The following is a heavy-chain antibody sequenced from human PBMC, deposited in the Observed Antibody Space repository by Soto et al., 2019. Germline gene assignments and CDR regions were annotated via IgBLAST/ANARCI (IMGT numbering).Heavy chain of an antibody. Sequence: QVQLVQSGAEVKWPGASVVVSCKASGYTVASYDMNWVRQATGQGLEWMGWVNPNSGNTDYAQTFQGRVTMTRDFFTGTVYMELTSLTSEDTAVYYCAIRARIGSQLWLPFDYWGQGTLVTVSS. CDR2: VNPNSGNT. J-gene: IGHJ4*02. D-gene: IGHD5-12*01. V-gene: IGHV1-8*01. CDR1: GYTVASYD. CDR3: AIRARIGSQLWLPFDY.